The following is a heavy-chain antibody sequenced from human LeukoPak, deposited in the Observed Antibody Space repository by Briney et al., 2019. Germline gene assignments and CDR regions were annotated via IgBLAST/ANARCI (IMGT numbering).Heavy chain of an antibody. CDR1: GDSIITISHY. D-gene: IGHD6-13*01. V-gene: IGHV4-39*01. CDR3: ARHQGYSSSWYAY. CDR2: IYYSGST. J-gene: IGHJ4*02. Sequence: SETLSLTCTVSGDSIITISHYWAWIRQAPGKRLEWIGSIYYSGSTYYNPSLKSRVTISVDTSKNQFSLKLSSVTAADTAVYYCARHQGYSSSWYAYWGQGTLVTVSS.